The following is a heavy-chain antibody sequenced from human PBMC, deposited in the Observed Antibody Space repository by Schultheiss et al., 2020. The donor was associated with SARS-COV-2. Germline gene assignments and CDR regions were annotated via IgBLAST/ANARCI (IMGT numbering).Heavy chain of an antibody. J-gene: IGHJ4*02. CDR3: ATDLAGKEDH. D-gene: IGHD3-10*01. CDR1: GGSISSYY. CDR2: MNEDGSVT. V-gene: IGHV3-74*01. Sequence: ETLSLTCTVSGGSISSYYWSWIRQPPGKGLEWVSRMNEDGSVTTYADSVKGRFTISRDNAKETLYLEMNSLRPEDTAVYYCATDLAGKEDHWGQGTLVTVSS.